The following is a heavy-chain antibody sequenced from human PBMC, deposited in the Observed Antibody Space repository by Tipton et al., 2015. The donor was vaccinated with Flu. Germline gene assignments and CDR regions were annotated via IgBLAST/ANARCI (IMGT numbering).Heavy chain of an antibody. Sequence: QLVQSGAEVKKPGESLKISCKGSGYSFTSYWIGWVRQMPGKGLEWMAIIHPGDSETRYSPSFQGQVTISADRSISTAYLQWSSLKASDTAMYYCARATYDFWSDYFSGGFDFWDQGTMVTVFS. CDR1: GYSFTSYW. CDR3: ARATYDFWSDYFSGGFDF. D-gene: IGHD3/OR15-3a*01. CDR2: IHPGDSET. J-gene: IGHJ3*01. V-gene: IGHV5-51*01.